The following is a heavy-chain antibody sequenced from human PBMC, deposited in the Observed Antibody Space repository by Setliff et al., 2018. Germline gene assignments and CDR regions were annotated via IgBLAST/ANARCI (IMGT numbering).Heavy chain of an antibody. V-gene: IGHV4-38-2*02. CDR3: ARDLYSSSSGGFYYYYYYMDV. D-gene: IGHD6-6*01. CDR1: GYSISSGNH. J-gene: IGHJ6*03. Sequence: PSETLSLTCTVSGYSISSGNHWGWIRQPPGRGLEWLGSIYRSGSTYNNPSLKSRVSISVDRSKNQFSLKLSSVIAADTAVYYCARDLYSSSSGGFYYYYYYMDVWGKGTTVTAP. CDR2: IYRSGST.